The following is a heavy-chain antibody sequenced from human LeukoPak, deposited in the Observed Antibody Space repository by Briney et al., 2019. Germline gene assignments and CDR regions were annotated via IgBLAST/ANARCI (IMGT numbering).Heavy chain of an antibody. CDR1: GGSFSGYY. Sequence: SETLSLTCAVYGGSFSGYYWSWIRQPPGKGLEWIGEINHSGSTNYNPSLKSRVTISVDSSKNQFSLMLSSATAADTAVYYCARGYYSNWFDPWGQGTLVTVSS. D-gene: IGHD4-11*01. J-gene: IGHJ5*02. CDR2: INHSGST. CDR3: ARGYYSNWFDP. V-gene: IGHV4-34*01.